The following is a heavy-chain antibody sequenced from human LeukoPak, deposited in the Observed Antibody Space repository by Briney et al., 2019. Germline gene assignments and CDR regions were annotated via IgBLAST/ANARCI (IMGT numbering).Heavy chain of an antibody. CDR2: INPNSGAT. CDR1: GYTLTDYY. CDR3: ARGRRILGGPENAGDFFDF. D-gene: IGHD3-16*01. V-gene: IGHV1-2*02. Sequence: ASVKVSCKASGYTLTDYYLHWVRRAPGQGLKWMGWINPNSGATHYAQSFQARVTMTRDTSIASSYMELTGLESDDTAVYYCARGRRILGGPENAGDFFDFWGRGSLVTVSS. J-gene: IGHJ4*01.